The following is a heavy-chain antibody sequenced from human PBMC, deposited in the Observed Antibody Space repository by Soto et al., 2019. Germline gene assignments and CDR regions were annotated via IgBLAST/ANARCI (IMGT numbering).Heavy chain of an antibody. J-gene: IGHJ6*02. V-gene: IGHV4-30-4*01. CDR1: GGSISSGDYY. CDR2: IYYSGST. Sequence: QVQLQESGPGLVKPSQTLSLTCTVSGGSISSGDYYWSWIRQPPGKGLEWIGYIYYSGSTYYNPSLKSRVTISVDTSKNQFSLKLSSVTAADTAVYYCASEKIGTTVDNYYYYYGMDVWGQGTTVTVSS. D-gene: IGHD1-7*01. CDR3: ASEKIGTTVDNYYYYYGMDV.